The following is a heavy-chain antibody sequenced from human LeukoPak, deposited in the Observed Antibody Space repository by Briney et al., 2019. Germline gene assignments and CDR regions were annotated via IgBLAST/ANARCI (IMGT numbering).Heavy chain of an antibody. CDR2: ISSNGGST. Sequence: GGSLRLSCAASGFTFSSYAMHWVRQAPGKGLEYVSAISSNGGSTYYANSVKGRFTISRDNSKNTLYLQMGSLRAEDMAVYYCARAGIAVAGTKSLYFDYWGQRTLVTVSS. CDR1: GFTFSSYA. J-gene: IGHJ4*02. V-gene: IGHV3-64*01. D-gene: IGHD6-19*01. CDR3: ARAGIAVAGTKSLYFDY.